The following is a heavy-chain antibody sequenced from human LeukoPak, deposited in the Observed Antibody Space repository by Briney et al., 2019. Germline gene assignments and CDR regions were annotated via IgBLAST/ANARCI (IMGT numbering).Heavy chain of an antibody. Sequence: ASVKVSCKASGGTFSTYATSWVRQAPGQGLEWMGGIIPMFGKANYAQKFQGRVTMTRNTSISTAYMELSSLRSEDTAVYYCASGSHYDNSGYFELFDYWGQGTLVTVSS. D-gene: IGHD3-22*01. CDR1: GGTFSTYA. V-gene: IGHV1-69*05. CDR3: ASGSHYDNSGYFELFDY. CDR2: IIPMFGKA. J-gene: IGHJ4*02.